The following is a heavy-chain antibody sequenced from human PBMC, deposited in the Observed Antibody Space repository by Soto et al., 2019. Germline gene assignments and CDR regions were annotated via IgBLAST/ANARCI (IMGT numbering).Heavy chain of an antibody. J-gene: IGHJ4*02. D-gene: IGHD5-12*01. CDR3: TRGPAYEGYFDF. V-gene: IGHV1-69*12. CDR1: GGTFSNHA. Sequence: QVQLVQSGAEVKKPGSSVKVSCRASGGTFSNHAVGWVRQAPGQGLEWMGGIILPFGTANYAQKFQGRVTITADESRATTYMEFSSLRFEDTAVYYCTRGPAYEGYFDFWGQGTLVTVSS. CDR2: IILPFGTA.